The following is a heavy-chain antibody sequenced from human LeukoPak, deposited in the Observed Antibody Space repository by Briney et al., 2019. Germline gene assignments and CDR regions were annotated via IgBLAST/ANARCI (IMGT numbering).Heavy chain of an antibody. Sequence: GQSLKISCQASGYTFDRSCIGCVGQMPGKGFQWLGIVYPRDSDTRYSPSVQGHVTITADTSIDTAYLHWRSLTASDTTNYFCVRQICVEERRNSENWYYFDVWGKGTAVTVSS. CDR3: VRQICVEERRNSENWYYFDV. CDR1: GYTFDRSC. D-gene: IGHD3-22*01. V-gene: IGHV5-51*01. CDR2: VYPRDSDT. J-gene: IGHJ6*04.